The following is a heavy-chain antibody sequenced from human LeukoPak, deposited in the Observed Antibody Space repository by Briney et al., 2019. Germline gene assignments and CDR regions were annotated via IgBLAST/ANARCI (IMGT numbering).Heavy chain of an antibody. CDR1: GFTFDDYG. Sequence: GGSLRLSCAASGFTFDDYGMSWVRQAPGKGLEWVSVTYTGGNSYYADSVKGRFIISRDISKNTLYLQMNSLRAEDSALYYCARGGRGSAAVVAPRSFDIWGQGTMVTVSS. CDR3: ARGGRGSAAVVAPRSFDI. V-gene: IGHV3-53*01. CDR2: TYTGGNS. J-gene: IGHJ3*02. D-gene: IGHD3-22*01.